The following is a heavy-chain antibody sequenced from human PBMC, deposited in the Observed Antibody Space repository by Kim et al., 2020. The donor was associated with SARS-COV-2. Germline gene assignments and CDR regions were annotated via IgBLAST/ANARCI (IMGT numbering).Heavy chain of an antibody. Sequence: SQTLSLTCAISGDSVSSNSAAWNWIRQSPSRGLEWLGRTYYRSKWYNDYAVSVKSRITINPDTSKNQFSLQLNSVTPEDTAVYYCARYWGIAAAGTSYYGMDVWGQGTTVTVSS. CDR3: ARYWGIAAAGTSYYGMDV. CDR1: GDSVSSNSAA. V-gene: IGHV6-1*01. D-gene: IGHD6-13*01. CDR2: TYYRSKWYN. J-gene: IGHJ6*02.